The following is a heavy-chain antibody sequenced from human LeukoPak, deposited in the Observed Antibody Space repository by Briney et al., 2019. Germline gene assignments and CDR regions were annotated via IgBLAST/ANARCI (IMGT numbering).Heavy chain of an antibody. CDR1: GFTFSDYY. CDR2: ISSSGSTI. J-gene: IGHJ4*02. Sequence: GGSLRLSCAASGFTFSDYYMSWFRQAPGKGLEWVSYISSSGSTIYYADSVRGRFTISRDNAKNSLYLQMNSLRAEDTAVYYCARSYSSSWLVSWGQGTLVTVSS. V-gene: IGHV3-11*04. D-gene: IGHD6-13*01. CDR3: ARSYSSSWLVS.